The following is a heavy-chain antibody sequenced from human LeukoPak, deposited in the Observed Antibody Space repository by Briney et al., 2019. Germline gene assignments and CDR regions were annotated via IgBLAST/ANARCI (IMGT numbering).Heavy chain of an antibody. D-gene: IGHD6-6*01. CDR1: GGTFSSYT. CDR3: ARLIGVGYSSSSNFDY. V-gene: IGHV1-69*02. Sequence: GASVKVSCKASGGTFSSYTISWVRQAPGQGLEWMGRIIPILGIANYAQKLQGRVTMTTDTSTSTAYMELRSLRSDDTAVYYCARLIGVGYSSSSNFDYWGQGTLVTVSS. J-gene: IGHJ4*02. CDR2: IIPILGIA.